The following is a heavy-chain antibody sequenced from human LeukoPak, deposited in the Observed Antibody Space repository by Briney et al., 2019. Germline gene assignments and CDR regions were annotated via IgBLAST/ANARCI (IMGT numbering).Heavy chain of an antibody. CDR3: ARDRIAAAGTDYDY. CDR1: GFTFSSYW. V-gene: IGHV3-7*01. J-gene: IGHJ4*02. CDR2: IKGDESAK. D-gene: IGHD6-13*01. Sequence: PGGSLRLSCAASGFTFSSYWMTWVRQAPGKGLEWVANIKGDESAKYYVDSVKGRFTISRDNAYNSLYLQMNSLRPEDTAVYYCARDRIAAAGTDYDYWGQGALVTVSS.